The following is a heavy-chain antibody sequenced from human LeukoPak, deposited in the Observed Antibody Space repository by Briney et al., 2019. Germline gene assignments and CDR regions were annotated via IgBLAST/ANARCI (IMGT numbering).Heavy chain of an antibody. CDR3: ARGVLAYCGGDCYSVVGPNAFDI. CDR2: IRYDAINK. D-gene: IGHD2-21*02. V-gene: IGHV3-30*02. CDR1: GFTFSTYG. Sequence: QPGGSLSLSHAASGFTFSTYGMHWVRQAPGKGLEWVAFIRYDAINKYYPHSVKGRFTISRDNSRDTLYVQMNSLRAEDTAVYYCARGVLAYCGGDCYSVVGPNAFDIWGQGTMVTVSS. J-gene: IGHJ3*02.